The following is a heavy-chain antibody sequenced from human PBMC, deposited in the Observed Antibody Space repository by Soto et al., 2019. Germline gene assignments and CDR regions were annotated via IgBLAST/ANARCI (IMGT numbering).Heavy chain of an antibody. CDR3: AKGEYSPNTFDY. CDR1: GFTFSSYA. V-gene: IGHV3-23*01. Sequence: EVQLLESGGGLVQPGGSLRLSCAASGFTFSSYAMSWVRQAPGKGLEWVSAISGSGGSTYYADSVKGRFTISRDNSKNTLYLHMNSLRAEDTAVYYCAKGEYSPNTFDYWGQGTLVTVSS. J-gene: IGHJ4*02. D-gene: IGHD5-18*01. CDR2: ISGSGGST.